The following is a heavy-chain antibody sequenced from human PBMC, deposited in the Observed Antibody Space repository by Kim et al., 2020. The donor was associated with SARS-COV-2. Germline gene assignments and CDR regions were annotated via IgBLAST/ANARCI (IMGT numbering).Heavy chain of an antibody. Sequence: VKGRITISRENTKNSRYVQMNSLRAEDTAVYYCAKPTSYDYDSSGYYVDYWGQGTLVTVSS. J-gene: IGHJ4*01. V-gene: IGHV3-23*01. D-gene: IGHD3-22*01. CDR3: AKPTSYDYDSSGYYVDY.